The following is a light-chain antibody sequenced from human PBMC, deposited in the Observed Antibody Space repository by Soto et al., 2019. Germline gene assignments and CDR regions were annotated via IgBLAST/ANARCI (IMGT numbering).Light chain of an antibody. CDR2: GAS. J-gene: IGKJ2*01. CDR3: RQYGSSPPYT. Sequence: EIVLTQSPGTLSLSPGARATLSCRASQSVSSSYLAWYQQKPGQAPRLLIYGASSRDNGIPDRFSGSGCGHDFTLTIGRLERENFAVCYCRQYGSSPPYTFGQETRLDLK. CDR1: QSVSSSY. V-gene: IGKV3-20*01.